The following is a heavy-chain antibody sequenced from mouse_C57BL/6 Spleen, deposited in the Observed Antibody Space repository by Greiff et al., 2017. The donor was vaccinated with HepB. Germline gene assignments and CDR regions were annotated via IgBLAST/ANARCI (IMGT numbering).Heavy chain of an antibody. J-gene: IGHJ4*01. CDR2: IDPSDSYT. CDR3: ARGYGVGYAMDY. Sequence: VQLQQPGAELVMPGASVKLSCKASGYTFTSYWMHWVQQRPGQGLEWIGEIDPSDSYTNYNQKFTGESTLTVDKSSSTAYMQLSILTSDDSAVYYCARGYGVGYAMDYWGQGTSVTVSS. D-gene: IGHD1-1*02. V-gene: IGHV1-69*01. CDR1: GYTFTSYW.